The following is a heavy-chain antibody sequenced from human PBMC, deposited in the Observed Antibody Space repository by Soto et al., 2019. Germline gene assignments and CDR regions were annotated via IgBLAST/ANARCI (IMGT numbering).Heavy chain of an antibody. Sequence: QVQLVQSGAEVKKPGSSVKVSCKASGGTFSSYAISWVRQAPGRGLEWMGGIIPIFGTANYAQKFQGRVTITADESTSTAYMELSSLRSEDTAVYYCATGTYYYDSSGYLPFDYWGQGTLVTVSS. CDR2: IIPIFGTA. D-gene: IGHD3-22*01. CDR1: GGTFSSYA. CDR3: ATGTYYYDSSGYLPFDY. V-gene: IGHV1-69*12. J-gene: IGHJ4*02.